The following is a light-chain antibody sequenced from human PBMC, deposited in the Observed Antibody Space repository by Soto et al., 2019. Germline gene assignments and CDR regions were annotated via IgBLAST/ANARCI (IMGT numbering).Light chain of an antibody. CDR3: QQYNNRTPWT. V-gene: IGKV3-15*01. J-gene: IGKJ1*01. Sequence: EIVITQSPATLSVSPGERATLSCRASQSVGSNLAWYQQKPGQAPRLLMYGASTRATGIPARFSGSGSGAEFTLTISSLQSEDFAVYYCQQYNNRTPWTFGQGTKVEIK. CDR1: QSVGSN. CDR2: GAS.